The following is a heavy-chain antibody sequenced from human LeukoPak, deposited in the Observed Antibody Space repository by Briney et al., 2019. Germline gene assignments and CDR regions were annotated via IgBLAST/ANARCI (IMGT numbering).Heavy chain of an antibody. D-gene: IGHD5-12*01. CDR3: ARDSDSGYGPFAS. CDR2: IHSGGTT. V-gene: IGHV3-53*01. CDR1: GFTVSNNY. J-gene: IGHJ4*02. Sequence: PGGSLRLPCAASGFTVSNNYMSWVRRAPGKGLEWVSVIHSGGTTNYADSVQGRFTISRDNSKTTVYLHMNSLRAEDTAVYYCARDSDSGYGPFASWGQGTLVTVSS.